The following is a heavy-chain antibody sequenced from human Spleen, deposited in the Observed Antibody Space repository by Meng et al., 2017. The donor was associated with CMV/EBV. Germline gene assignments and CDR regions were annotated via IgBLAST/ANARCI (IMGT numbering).Heavy chain of an antibody. Sequence: FTFSSYDMHWVRKGTGKGLEWVSGIGTAGDTYYPGSVKGRFTISRENAKSSLYLQMNSLRAGDTAVYYCARGGQGLPYTSDWSNWFDPWGQGTLVTVSS. J-gene: IGHJ5*02. CDR1: FTFSSYD. CDR2: IGTAGDT. CDR3: ARGGQGLPYTSDWSNWFDP. D-gene: IGHD6-13*01. V-gene: IGHV3-13*01.